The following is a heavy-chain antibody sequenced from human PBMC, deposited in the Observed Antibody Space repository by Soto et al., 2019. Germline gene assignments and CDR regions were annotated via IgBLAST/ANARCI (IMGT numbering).Heavy chain of an antibody. CDR2: ISFDGSDK. V-gene: IGHV3-30*03. CDR1: GFTFRSHG. D-gene: IGHD5-18*01. CDR3: VRMTRGDTYGLDF. Sequence: QVQVVESGGGVVQPGRSLRLSCEASGFTFRSHGMHWVRQAPGKGLEWVAVISFDGSDKYYADFVRGRFAISRDNSQKTLHLEMNNLRPEDTAVYYCVRMTRGDTYGLDFWGQGTLVTVSS. J-gene: IGHJ4*02.